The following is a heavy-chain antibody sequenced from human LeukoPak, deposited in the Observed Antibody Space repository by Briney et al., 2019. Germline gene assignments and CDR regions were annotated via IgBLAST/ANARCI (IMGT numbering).Heavy chain of an antibody. J-gene: IGHJ3*02. Sequence: SETLSLTCTVSGGSISSSRYYWGWIRQPPGRGLEWIGSIYYSGSTYYNPSLKSRVTVSVDTSKKQISLKLTSVTAADTAVYYCAREWQLEMATMPFDIWGQGTMVTVSS. D-gene: IGHD5-24*01. CDR1: GGSISSSRYY. CDR2: IYYSGST. V-gene: IGHV4-39*02. CDR3: AREWQLEMATMPFDI.